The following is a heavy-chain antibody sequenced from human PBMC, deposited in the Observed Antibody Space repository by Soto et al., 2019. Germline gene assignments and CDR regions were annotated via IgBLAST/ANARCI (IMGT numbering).Heavy chain of an antibody. D-gene: IGHD1-7*01. CDR2: IFSNGVP. J-gene: IGHJ5*02. Sequence: QVQLQESGPGLVKPSQTLSLTCSVAGGAISGSNYYLNWIRKHPGRGLEWIGSIFSNGVPYNNPSLDSRVTISVNTPKNQFSRKLSSVTAADTAFYYGARSLGVGELLNYFDPWGQGTLVTVSS. CDR3: ARSLGVGELLNYFDP. V-gene: IGHV4-31*03. CDR1: GGAISGSNYY.